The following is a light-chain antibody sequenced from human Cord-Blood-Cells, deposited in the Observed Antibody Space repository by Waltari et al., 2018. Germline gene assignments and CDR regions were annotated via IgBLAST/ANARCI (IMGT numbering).Light chain of an antibody. CDR3: QQSYSTPPLT. CDR1: QSISSY. J-gene: IGKJ4*01. V-gene: IGKV1-39*01. CDR2: AAS. Sequence: DSQMNQSPSSLSASVGSRVTIPCRASQSISSYLNWYQQKPGKAPKLLIYAASSLQSGVPSRFSGSGSGTDFTLTISSLQPEDFATYYCQQSYSTPPLTFGGGTKVEIK.